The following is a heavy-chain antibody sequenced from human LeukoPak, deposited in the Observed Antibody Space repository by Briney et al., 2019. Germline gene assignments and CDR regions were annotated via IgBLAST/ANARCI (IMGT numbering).Heavy chain of an antibody. V-gene: IGHV1-18*01. CDR1: GGTFSSYA. D-gene: IGHD3-3*01. CDR3: ARDGPFLEWLLVYYYYYGMDV. J-gene: IGHJ6*02. Sequence: AASVKVSCKASGGTFSSYAISWVRQAPGQGLEWMGWISAYNGNTNYAQKLQGRVTMTTDTSTSTAYMELRSLRSDDTAVYYCARDGPFLEWLLVYYYYYGMDVWGQGTTVTVSS. CDR2: ISAYNGNT.